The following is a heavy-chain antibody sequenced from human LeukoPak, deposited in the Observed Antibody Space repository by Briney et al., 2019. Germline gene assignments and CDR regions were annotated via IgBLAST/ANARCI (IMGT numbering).Heavy chain of an antibody. J-gene: IGHJ4*02. CDR1: GYTFTGYY. CDR3: ASLNYDFWSGYQPHLDY. V-gene: IGHV1-2*02. Sequence: ASVKVSCKASGYTFTGYYMHWVRQAPGQGLEWMGWINPNSGGTNYAQKFQGRVTMTRDTSISTAYMELSRLRSDDTAVYYCASLNYDFWSGYQPHLDYWGQGTLVTVSS. D-gene: IGHD3-3*01. CDR2: INPNSGGT.